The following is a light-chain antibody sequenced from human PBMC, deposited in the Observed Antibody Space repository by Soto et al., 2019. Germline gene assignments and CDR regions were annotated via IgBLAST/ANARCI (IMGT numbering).Light chain of an antibody. CDR2: EVT. J-gene: IGLJ1*01. CDR1: SSDVGGYDY. V-gene: IGLV2-14*01. CDR3: SSHTSGNTRV. Sequence: QSVLTQPASVSGSPGQSIAISCTGTSSDVGGYDYVSWYQQHPDKAPKLMIYEVTKRPSGVSNRFSGSKSGNTAFLTISGLQPEDEADYYCSSHTSGNTRVFGSGTKLTVL.